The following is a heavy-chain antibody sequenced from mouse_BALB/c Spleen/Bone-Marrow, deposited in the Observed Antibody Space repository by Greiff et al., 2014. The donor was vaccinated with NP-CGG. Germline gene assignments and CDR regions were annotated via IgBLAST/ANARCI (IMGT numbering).Heavy chain of an antibody. CDR3: ARHEDLDIRRRLGAMDY. CDR2: FYPGSGSI. Sequence: VKVVESGAELVKPGASVRLSCKASGYNFSDYIIYWVRQRSGQGLEWIGWFYPGSGSIKYNEKFKDKATLTADKSSRTVYMELSRLTSEDSAVYFCARHEDLDIRRRLGAMDYWGQGTSVTVSS. D-gene: IGHD2-12*01. V-gene: IGHV1-62-2*01. CDR1: GYNFSDYI. J-gene: IGHJ4*01.